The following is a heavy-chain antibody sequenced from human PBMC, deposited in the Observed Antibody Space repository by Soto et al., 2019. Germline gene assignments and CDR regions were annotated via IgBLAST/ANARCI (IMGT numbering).Heavy chain of an antibody. CDR3: ARVPYYYDSSGPTGAFDI. CDR2: INHSGST. Sequence: SLTCAVYGGSFSGYYWSWIRQPPGKGLEWIGEINHSGSTNYNPSLKSRVTISVDTSKNQFSLKLSSVTAADTAVYYCARVPYYYDSSGPTGAFDIWGQGTMVTVSS. D-gene: IGHD3-22*01. CDR1: GGSFSGYY. J-gene: IGHJ3*02. V-gene: IGHV4-34*01.